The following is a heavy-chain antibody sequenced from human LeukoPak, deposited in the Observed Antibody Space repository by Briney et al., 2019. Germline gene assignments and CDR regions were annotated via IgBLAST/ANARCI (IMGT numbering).Heavy chain of an antibody. CDR1: GGSISSYY. D-gene: IGHD6-13*01. Sequence: PSETLSLTCTVSGGSISSYYWSWIRQPPAKGLEWIGYISYSGSTNYSPSLKSRVTISVDTSKNQFSLKLSSVTAADTAVYYCARGLYSSSWYRDDYWGQGTLVTVSS. CDR2: ISYSGST. V-gene: IGHV4-59*01. J-gene: IGHJ4*02. CDR3: ARGLYSSSWYRDDY.